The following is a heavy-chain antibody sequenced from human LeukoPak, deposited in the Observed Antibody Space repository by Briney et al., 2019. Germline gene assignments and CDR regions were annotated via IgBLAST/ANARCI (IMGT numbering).Heavy chain of an antibody. CDR2: IYYSGST. CDR3: ARDRNWGRRASGDAFDI. D-gene: IGHD7-27*01. J-gene: IGHJ3*02. CDR1: GGSISSGGYY. Sequence: SSETLSLTCTVSGGSISSGGYYWGWIRQPPGKGLEWIGGIYYSGSTYYNPSLKSRVTISVDTSKNQFSLKLSSVTAADTAVYYCARDRNWGRRASGDAFDIWGQGTMVTVSS. V-gene: IGHV4-39*07.